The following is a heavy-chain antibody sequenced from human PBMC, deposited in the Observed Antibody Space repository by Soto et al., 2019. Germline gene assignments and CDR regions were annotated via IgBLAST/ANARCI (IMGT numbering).Heavy chain of an antibody. D-gene: IGHD6-13*01. CDR3: ARHFPPQYSSSWSPLDNWFDP. V-gene: IGHV4-59*08. J-gene: IGHJ5*02. CDR2: IYYSGST. CDR1: NDSISPYY. Sequence: PSETLSLTCTVSNDSISPYYWSWIRQPPGKGLEWIGFIYYSGSTTYNPSLKSRVTISVATSKNQFSLKLTSVTAADTAIYYCARHFPPQYSSSWSPLDNWFDPWGQGTLVTVSS.